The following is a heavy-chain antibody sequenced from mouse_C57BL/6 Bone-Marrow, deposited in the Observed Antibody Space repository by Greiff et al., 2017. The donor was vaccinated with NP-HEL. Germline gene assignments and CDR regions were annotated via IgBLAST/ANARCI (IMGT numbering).Heavy chain of an antibody. Sequence: KLVESGGGLVQPGGSLSLSCAASGFTFTDYYMSWVRQPPGKALEWLGFIRNKANGYTTEYSASVKGRFTISRDNSQSILYLQMNALRAEDSATYYCARSLRYWYFDVWGTGTTVTVSS. V-gene: IGHV7-3*01. CDR2: IRNKANGYTT. D-gene: IGHD1-1*01. CDR1: GFTFTDYY. CDR3: ARSLRYWYFDV. J-gene: IGHJ1*03.